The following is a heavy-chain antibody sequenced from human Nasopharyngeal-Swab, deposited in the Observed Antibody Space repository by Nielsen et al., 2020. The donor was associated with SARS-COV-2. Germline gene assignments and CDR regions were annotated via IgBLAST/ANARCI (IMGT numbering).Heavy chain of an antibody. CDR2: ISELGTGI. CDR1: GFSITTYG. CDR3: TTDFYFDY. J-gene: IGHJ4*02. V-gene: IGHV3-23*01. Sequence: GESLKISCAASGFSITTYGMTWARHAPGKGLEWISGISELGTGIYYADSVWGRFTISRDTSKNTVYLQMNTLRAEDTALYYCTTDFYFDYWGQGTLVTVSS.